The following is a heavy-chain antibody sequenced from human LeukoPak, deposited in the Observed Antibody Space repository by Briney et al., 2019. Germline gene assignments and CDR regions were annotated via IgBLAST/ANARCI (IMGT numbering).Heavy chain of an antibody. CDR2: ISSSGSTI. Sequence: GGPLRLSCAASGFNFSDDYMSWIRQAPGKGLEWLSHISSSGSTIYYADSVKGRFTISRDNAKNSVYLEMNSLRAEDTALYHCARGRGSITSDAFDIWGQRTMVTVSS. V-gene: IGHV3-11*01. CDR3: ARGRGSITSDAFDI. J-gene: IGHJ3*02. CDR1: GFNFSDDY. D-gene: IGHD3-16*01.